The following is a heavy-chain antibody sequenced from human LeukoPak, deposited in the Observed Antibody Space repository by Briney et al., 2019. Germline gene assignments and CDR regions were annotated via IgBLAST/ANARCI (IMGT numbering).Heavy chain of an antibody. D-gene: IGHD6-13*01. CDR2: INHSGST. Sequence: SETLSLTCAVYGGSFSGYYWSWIRQPPGKGLEWIGEINHSGSTNYNPSLKSRVTISVDTSKNQFSLKLSSVTAADTAVYYCARGRTGRSWYGPRRPVFDPWGQGTLVTVSS. V-gene: IGHV4-34*01. CDR3: ARGRTGRSWYGPRRPVFDP. J-gene: IGHJ5*02. CDR1: GGSFSGYY.